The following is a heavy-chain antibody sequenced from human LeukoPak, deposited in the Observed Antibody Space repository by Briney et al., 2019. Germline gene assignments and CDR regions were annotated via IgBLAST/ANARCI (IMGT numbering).Heavy chain of an antibody. D-gene: IGHD3-22*01. Sequence: GGSLRLSCAASGFTFSSYSMNWVRQAPGKGLEWVSSISSSSSYIYYAGSVKGRFTISRDNAKNSLYLQMNSLRAEDTAVYYCAREKYYYDSSGPAFDIWGQGTMVTVSS. CDR2: ISSSSSYI. CDR1: GFTFSSYS. V-gene: IGHV3-21*01. CDR3: AREKYYYDSSGPAFDI. J-gene: IGHJ3*02.